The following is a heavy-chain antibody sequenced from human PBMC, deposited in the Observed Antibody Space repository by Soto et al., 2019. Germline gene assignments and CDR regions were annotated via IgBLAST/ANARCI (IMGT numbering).Heavy chain of an antibody. D-gene: IGHD1-26*01. CDR2: VSGYNGHT. Sequence: KLVQSGAEVKKPGASVKVSCQTSGYTFFSYAITWVRQAPGQGLEWMGWVSGYNGHTNYAQKFQERVTMTRDISTTTVFMEVRNLRSDDTAVYYCARFLGPTSSENWFDPWGQGKLVTVSS. J-gene: IGHJ5*02. CDR1: GYTFFSYA. V-gene: IGHV1-18*01. CDR3: ARFLGPTSSENWFDP.